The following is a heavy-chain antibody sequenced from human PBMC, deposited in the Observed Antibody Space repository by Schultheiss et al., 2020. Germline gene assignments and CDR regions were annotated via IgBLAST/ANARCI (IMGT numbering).Heavy chain of an antibody. CDR3: ARGGVDYYYGMDV. J-gene: IGHJ6*02. CDR2: ISGSGGST. CDR1: GFTFSSYA. Sequence: GESLKISCAASGFTFSSYAMSWVRQAPGKGLEWVSAISGSGGSTYYADSVKGRFTISRDNAKNSLYLQMNTLRADDSAVYYCARGGVDYYYGMDVWGQGTTVTVSS. V-gene: IGHV3-23*01.